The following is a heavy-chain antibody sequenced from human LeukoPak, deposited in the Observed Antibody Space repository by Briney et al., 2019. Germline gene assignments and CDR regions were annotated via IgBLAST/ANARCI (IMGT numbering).Heavy chain of an antibody. Sequence: TGESLKISCKGSGYSFTSYWIGWVRQMPGKGLEWMGIIYPGDTDTRYSPSFQGQVTFSADKSISTAYLQWSSLKASDTAMYYCARLIAVAANWFDPWGQGTLVTVSS. D-gene: IGHD6-19*01. CDR1: GYSFTSYW. J-gene: IGHJ5*02. V-gene: IGHV5-51*01. CDR3: ARLIAVAANWFDP. CDR2: IYPGDTDT.